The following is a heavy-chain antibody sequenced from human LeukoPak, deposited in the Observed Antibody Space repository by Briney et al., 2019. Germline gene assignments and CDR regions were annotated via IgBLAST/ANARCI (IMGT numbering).Heavy chain of an antibody. Sequence: GGSLRLSCAASGFTFSSYAMHWVRQAPGKGLGWVAVISYDGSNKYYADSVKGRFTISRDNSKNTLYLQMNRLRAEDTAVYYCAKDTGPMATAGTSFDYWGQGTLVTVSS. J-gene: IGHJ4*02. CDR2: ISYDGSNK. D-gene: IGHD6-13*01. CDR3: AKDTGPMATAGTSFDY. CDR1: GFTFSSYA. V-gene: IGHV3-30-3*01.